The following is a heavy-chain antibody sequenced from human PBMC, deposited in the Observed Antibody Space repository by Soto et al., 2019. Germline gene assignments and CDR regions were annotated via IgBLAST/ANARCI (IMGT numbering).Heavy chain of an antibody. CDR2: IYYSGST. D-gene: IGHD6-13*01. CDR3: AREPAAAGRFDP. CDR1: GGSISSGGYY. Sequence: NPSETLSLTCTVSGGSISSGGYYWSWIRQHPGKGLEWIGYIYYSGSTYYNPSLKSRVTISVDTSKNQFSLKLSSVTAADTAVYYCAREPAAAGRFDPWGQGTLVTVSS. J-gene: IGHJ5*02. V-gene: IGHV4-31*03.